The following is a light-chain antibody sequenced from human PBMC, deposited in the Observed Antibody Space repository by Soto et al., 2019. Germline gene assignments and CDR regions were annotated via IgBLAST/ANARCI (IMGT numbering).Light chain of an antibody. CDR2: DAS. CDR3: QVRDVWPS. Sequence: IVLTQSPVTLAVSPGESAVLSCRASQSLSTLLAWYQHKPGQAPRLFIYDASKRAPGIPARFTGSGSGTDFTLTISSLEPEDIAVYYCQVRDVWPSFGQGTKVDIK. J-gene: IGKJ1*01. V-gene: IGKV3-11*01. CDR1: QSLSTL.